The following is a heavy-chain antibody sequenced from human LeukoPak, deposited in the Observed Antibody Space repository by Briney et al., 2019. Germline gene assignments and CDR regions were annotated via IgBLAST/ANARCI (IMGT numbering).Heavy chain of an antibody. V-gene: IGHV3-7*04. CDR1: GFTFSSSY. Sequence: GGSLSLSCAASGFTFSSSYMNWFRQIPGKGLEWVANINQDGSQIYHVDSVKGRFTISRDNDKNSLYLQMNSLRAEDTAVYYCAKGLYMGGQGTLVTVSS. CDR3: AKGLYM. CDR2: INQDGSQI. J-gene: IGHJ4*02. D-gene: IGHD2-2*02.